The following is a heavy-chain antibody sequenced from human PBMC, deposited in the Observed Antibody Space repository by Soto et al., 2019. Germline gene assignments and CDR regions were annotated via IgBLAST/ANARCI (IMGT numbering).Heavy chain of an antibody. CDR1: GYTFTSYG. J-gene: IGHJ5*02. CDR2: ISAYNGNT. D-gene: IGHD1-26*01. CDR3: ARNGGGRYLGHWFDP. V-gene: IGHV1-18*01. Sequence: QVQLVQSGAEVKKPGASVKVSCKASGYTFTSYGLSWVRQAPGPGLEGMGWISAYNGNTNYAQKLQGRVTMTTDTYTSTDYMELRSLRSDDTAVYYCARNGGGRYLGHWFDPWGQGTLVTVSS.